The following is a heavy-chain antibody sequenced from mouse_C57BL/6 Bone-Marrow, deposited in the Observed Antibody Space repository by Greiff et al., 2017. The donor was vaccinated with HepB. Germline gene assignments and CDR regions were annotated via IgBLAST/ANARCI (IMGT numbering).Heavy chain of an antibody. J-gene: IGHJ4*01. CDR2: IDPSDSYT. CDR3: ARGITTVVAPMGY. V-gene: IGHV1-50*01. CDR1: GYTFTSYW. D-gene: IGHD1-1*01. Sequence: VQLQHPGAELVKPGASVKLSCKASGYTFTSYWMQWVKQRPGQGLEWIGEIDPSDSYTNYNQKFKGKATLTVDTSSSTAYMQLSSLTSEDSAVYYCARGITTVVAPMGYWGQGTSVTVSS.